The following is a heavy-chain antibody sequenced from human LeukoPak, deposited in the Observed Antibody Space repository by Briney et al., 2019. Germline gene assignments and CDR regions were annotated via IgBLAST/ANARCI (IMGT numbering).Heavy chain of an antibody. CDR3: ARLREIDFDY. D-gene: IGHD4-17*01. J-gene: IGHJ4*02. CDR1: GFTFSSYG. CDR2: ISGSGGST. V-gene: IGHV3-23*01. Sequence: GGTLRLSCAASGFTFSSYGMSWVRQAPGKGLEWVSAISGSGGSTYYADSVKGRFTISRDNSKNTLYLQMNSLRAEDTAVYYCARLREIDFDYWGQGTLVTVSS.